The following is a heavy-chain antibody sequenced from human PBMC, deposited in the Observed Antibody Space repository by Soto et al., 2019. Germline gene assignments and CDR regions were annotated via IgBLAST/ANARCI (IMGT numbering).Heavy chain of an antibody. J-gene: IGHJ6*03. Sequence: QVQLVQSGAEVKKPGASVKVSCKASGYTFTSYDINWVRQATGQGLEWMGWMNPNSGNTGYAQKFQGRVTMTRNISISTGYMELSSLRSEDTAVYYCARGIGDFWSGYFGDMDVWGKGNTVTVSS. CDR2: MNPNSGNT. V-gene: IGHV1-8*02. CDR1: GYTFTSYD. CDR3: ARGIGDFWSGYFGDMDV. D-gene: IGHD3-3*01.